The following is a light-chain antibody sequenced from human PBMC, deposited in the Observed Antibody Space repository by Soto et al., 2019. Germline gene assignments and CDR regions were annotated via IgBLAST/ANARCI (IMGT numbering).Light chain of an antibody. CDR2: DAS. Sequence: GDRVTITCRASQSIGTNLNWYHQKPGKAPNLLIYDASSLQSGVPSRFSGSGSGTDFTLTISSLQPEDFATYFCQQYYSFPRTFGQGTKLEIK. V-gene: IGKV1-39*01. CDR1: QSIGTN. CDR3: QQYYSFPRT. J-gene: IGKJ2*01.